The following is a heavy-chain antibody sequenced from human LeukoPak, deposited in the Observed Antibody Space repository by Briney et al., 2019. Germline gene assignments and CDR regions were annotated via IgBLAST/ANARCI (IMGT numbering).Heavy chain of an antibody. Sequence: SETLSLTCTVSGGSISSGYYWGWIRQPPGKGLEWIGSIYHSGSTYYNPSLKSRVTISVDTSKNQFSLKLSSVTAADTAVYYCARIVGATYFDIWGQGTMVTVSS. J-gene: IGHJ3*02. D-gene: IGHD1-26*01. CDR3: ARIVGATYFDI. CDR2: IYHSGST. V-gene: IGHV4-38-2*02. CDR1: GGSISSGYY.